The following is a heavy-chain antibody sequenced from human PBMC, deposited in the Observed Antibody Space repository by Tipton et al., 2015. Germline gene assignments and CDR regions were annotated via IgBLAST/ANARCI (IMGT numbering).Heavy chain of an antibody. V-gene: IGHV4-38-2*01. CDR3: ARTQGYFDGSGYYYDAFDI. CDR2: IYDSGST. D-gene: IGHD3-22*01. J-gene: IGHJ3*02. CDR1: GYSISSGYY. Sequence: TLSLTCALSGYSISSGYYWGWIRQPPGKGLEWIGNIYDSGSTYYNPSLESRVTISVDTSKKQFSLKVNSVTAADTAVYYCARTQGYFDGSGYYYDAFDIWAQGTMVTVSS.